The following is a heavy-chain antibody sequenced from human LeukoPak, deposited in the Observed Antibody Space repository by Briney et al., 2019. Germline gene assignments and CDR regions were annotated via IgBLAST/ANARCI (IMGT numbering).Heavy chain of an antibody. CDR3: SRENGAFSPFGY. D-gene: IGHD2-8*01. Sequence: GSLRLSCAASGFTVGTNSMSWVRQPPGQGLEWIGEISLTGLTHYNPSLESRVTVSLDKSKNQLSLNLTSVTAADTAVYYCSRENGAFSPFGYWGQGTLVTVLS. V-gene: IGHV4-4*02. J-gene: IGHJ4*02. CDR1: GFTVGTNSM. CDR2: ISLTGLT.